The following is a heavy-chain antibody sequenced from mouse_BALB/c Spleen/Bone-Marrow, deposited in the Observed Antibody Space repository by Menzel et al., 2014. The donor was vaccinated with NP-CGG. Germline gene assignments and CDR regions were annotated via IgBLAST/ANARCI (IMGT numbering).Heavy chain of an antibody. CDR2: INPYNGVT. J-gene: IGHJ2*01. D-gene: IGHD2-3*01. CDR3: AGSGMYDGCFDY. CDR1: GYSFTGYY. V-gene: IGHV1-31*01. Sequence: EVQLQESGPELLKPGASVKISCKASGYSFTGYYMHWVKQSHVKSLEWIGRINPYNGVTNYNQNFRDKASLTVDKSSSAAHMELHSLGSEDCAVFYCAGSGMYDGCFDYWGQGTPLTVSS.